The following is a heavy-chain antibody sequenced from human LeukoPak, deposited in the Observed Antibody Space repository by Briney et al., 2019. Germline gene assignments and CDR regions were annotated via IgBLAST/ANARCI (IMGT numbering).Heavy chain of an antibody. D-gene: IGHD6-13*01. CDR1: GFTFSSYA. CDR2: ISYDGSNK. J-gene: IGHJ3*02. V-gene: IGHV3-30-3*01. Sequence: GGSLRLSCAASGFTFSSYAMHWVRQAPGKGLEWVAVISYDGSNKYCADSVKGRFTISRDNSKNTLYLQMNSLRAEDTAVYYCARDRAAAGTGGDDAFDIWGQGTMVTVSS. CDR3: ARDRAAAGTGGDDAFDI.